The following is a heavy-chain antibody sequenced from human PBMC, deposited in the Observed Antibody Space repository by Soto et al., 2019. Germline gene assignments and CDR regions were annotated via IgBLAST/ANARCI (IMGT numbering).Heavy chain of an antibody. CDR2: IYSVGTA. D-gene: IGHD2-21*01. V-gene: IGHV3-53*02. Sequence: EVRLVETGGGLIQPGGSLRLSCAVSGFSVSDNYMYWVRQAPGKGLEWVSLIYSVGTARYADSVRGRFTISRDKSKNTLYLQRNSLRAEDTAVYHCARKTDSGGDGGFWGQGTLVTVSS. CDR1: GFSVSDNY. CDR3: ARKTDSGGDGGF. J-gene: IGHJ4*02.